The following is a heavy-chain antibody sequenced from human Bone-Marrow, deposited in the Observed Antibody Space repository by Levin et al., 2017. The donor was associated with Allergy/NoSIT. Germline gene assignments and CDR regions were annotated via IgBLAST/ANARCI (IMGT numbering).Heavy chain of an antibody. CDR2: ISSSGST. Sequence: SQTLSLPCTVSGGSVSSATYYWSWIRQPPGKGLEWIGYISSSGSTYYNPSLMSRVTISVHTSKNQFSLKLTSVTPADTAVYYCARDDYADFTGWVWGQGSLVTVSS. J-gene: IGHJ4*02. D-gene: IGHD4-17*01. V-gene: IGHV4-61*01. CDR3: ARDDYADFTGWV. CDR1: GGSVSSATYY.